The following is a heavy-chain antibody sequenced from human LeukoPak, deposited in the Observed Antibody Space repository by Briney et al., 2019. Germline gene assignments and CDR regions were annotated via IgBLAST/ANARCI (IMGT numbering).Heavy chain of an antibody. CDR2: INSDGSIT. D-gene: IGHD3-9*01. V-gene: IGHV3-74*01. CDR1: GFTLSSYW. Sequence: GGSLRLSCVASGFTLSSYWMHWVRQAPGKGLVWVSRINSDGSITDYADSVKGRFAISRDNAENTLYLQMNSLRAEDTAVYYCARPPDILTGKNWFDPWGQGTLVTVSS. CDR3: ARPPDILTGKNWFDP. J-gene: IGHJ5*02.